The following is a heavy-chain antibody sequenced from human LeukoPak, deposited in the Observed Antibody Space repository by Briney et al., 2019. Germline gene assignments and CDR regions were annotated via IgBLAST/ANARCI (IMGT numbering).Heavy chain of an antibody. CDR3: AKGREYQLLSGFY. CDR1: GFTFRSYW. J-gene: IGHJ4*02. Sequence: RAGGSLRLSCSASGFTFRSYWMSWLRQAPGKGLEWVANIKQDGSEKYYVDSVKGRFTISRDNSKNTLYLQMNSLRAEDTAVYYCAKGREYQLLSGFYWGQGTLVTVSS. D-gene: IGHD2-2*01. V-gene: IGHV3-7*03. CDR2: IKQDGSEK.